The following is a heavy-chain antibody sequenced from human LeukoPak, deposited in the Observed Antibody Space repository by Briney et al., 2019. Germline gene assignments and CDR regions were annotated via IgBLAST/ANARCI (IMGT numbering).Heavy chain of an antibody. CDR2: ISAYNGNT. CDR3: ARERGQYDILTGYLRDYYYHYMDV. V-gene: IGHV1-18*01. CDR1: GYTFTSYG. J-gene: IGHJ6*03. D-gene: IGHD3-9*01. Sequence: ASVKVSCKASGYTFTSYGISWVRQAPGQGLEWMGWISAYNGNTNYAQKLQGRVTMTTDTSTSTAYMELRSLRSDDTAVYYCARERGQYDILTGYLRDYYYHYMDVWGKGTTVTISS.